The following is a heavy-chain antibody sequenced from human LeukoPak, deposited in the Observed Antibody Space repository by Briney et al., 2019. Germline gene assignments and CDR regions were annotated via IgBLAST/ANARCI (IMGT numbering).Heavy chain of an antibody. D-gene: IGHD6-19*01. Sequence: ASVKVSCKASGYTFTGYYMHWVRQAPGQGLEWMGWINPNSGGTNYAQKFQGWVTMTRDTSISTAYMELRSLRSDDTAVYYCARAYGPGAVAGKAYDYWGQGTLVTVSS. J-gene: IGHJ4*02. V-gene: IGHV1-2*04. CDR2: INPNSGGT. CDR1: GYTFTGYY. CDR3: ARAYGPGAVAGKAYDY.